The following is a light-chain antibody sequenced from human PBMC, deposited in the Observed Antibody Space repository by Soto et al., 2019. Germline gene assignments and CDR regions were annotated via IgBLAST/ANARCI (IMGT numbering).Light chain of an antibody. CDR3: QQSYPTPRT. J-gene: IGKJ4*01. CDR2: DAS. V-gene: IGKV1-39*01. Sequence: DIQMTQSPSFLSASVGDRVTITCRASETISHFLNWYQQKPGKAPKLLIYDASSLQSGVPSRFSGSGSGADFTLTISSLQPDDFAIYYCQQSYPTPRTFGGGTKVDIK. CDR1: ETISHF.